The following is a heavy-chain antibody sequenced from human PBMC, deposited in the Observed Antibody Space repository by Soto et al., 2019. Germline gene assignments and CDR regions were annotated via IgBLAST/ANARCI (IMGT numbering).Heavy chain of an antibody. CDR3: ARHMHNWNYFDY. J-gene: IGHJ4*02. D-gene: IGHD1-20*01. CDR1: GGSISGYY. Sequence: PSETLSLTCTVSGGSISGYYWSWIRQTPGKELEWIAYIYYSGGTNYNPSLKSRVATAVDTSKNQFSLKLTSVTAADTAIYYCARHMHNWNYFDYWGQGTLVTVSS. V-gene: IGHV4-59*01. CDR2: IYYSGGT.